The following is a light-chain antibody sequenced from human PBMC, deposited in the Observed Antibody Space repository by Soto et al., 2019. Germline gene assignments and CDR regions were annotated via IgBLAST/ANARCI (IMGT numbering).Light chain of an antibody. V-gene: IGLV2-23*01. CDR3: CAYATTYTYV. CDR1: SSDVVKYNL. CDR2: QGY. Sequence: QSALTQPASVSGSPGQSITISCTGTSSDVVKYNLVSWYQQHPGKAPKVMILQGYKRPSGVSNRFSGSKFGNTASLTISGLKAEDEADYYCCAYATTYTYVFGTGTKLTVL. J-gene: IGLJ1*01.